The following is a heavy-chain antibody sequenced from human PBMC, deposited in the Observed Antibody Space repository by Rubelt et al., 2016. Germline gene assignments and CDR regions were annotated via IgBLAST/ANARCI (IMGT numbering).Heavy chain of an antibody. CDR3: ARDPGDYGDYSLDY. D-gene: IGHD4-17*01. J-gene: IGHJ4*02. CDR1: GDSISSSDDY. V-gene: IGHV4-39*07. CDR2: TYHSGTT. Sequence: QLQLQESGPGLVKPSETLSLTCTVSGDSISSSDDYWAWIRQPPGKGLEWIGSTYHSGTTFYNPALKGRVTISVDTSKNQFSLNLNSGPAAETAVYYCARDPGDYGDYSLDYWGQGTLVTVSS.